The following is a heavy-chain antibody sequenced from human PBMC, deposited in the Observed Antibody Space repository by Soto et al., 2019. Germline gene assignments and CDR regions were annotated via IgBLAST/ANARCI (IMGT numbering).Heavy chain of an antibody. CDR3: ARGWWEREGYLMDV. Sequence: SETLSLTCTVSGDSITSNSYFWAWIRQPPGKGLEWIGSIYYSGTTHYNPSLKSRVTISVDRSKNQFSPKLSSVTAADTAVYYCARGWWEREGYLMDVWGQGTTVT. CDR1: GDSITSNSYF. CDR2: IYYSGTT. J-gene: IGHJ6*02. V-gene: IGHV4-39*01. D-gene: IGHD1-26*01.